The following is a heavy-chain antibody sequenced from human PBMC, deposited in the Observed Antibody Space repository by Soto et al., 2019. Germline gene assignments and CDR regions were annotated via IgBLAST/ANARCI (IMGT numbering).Heavy chain of an antibody. CDR3: ARAEWGSSWYYFDY. Sequence: VSCKASGYTFTSYGISWVRQAPGQGLEWMGWINAYNGNTNYAQKLQGRVTMTTDTSTSTAYMELRSSVTAADTAVYYCARAEWGSSWYYFDYWGQGTLVTVSS. CDR1: GYTFTSYG. D-gene: IGHD6-13*01. J-gene: IGHJ4*02. CDR2: INAYNGNT. V-gene: IGHV1-18*01.